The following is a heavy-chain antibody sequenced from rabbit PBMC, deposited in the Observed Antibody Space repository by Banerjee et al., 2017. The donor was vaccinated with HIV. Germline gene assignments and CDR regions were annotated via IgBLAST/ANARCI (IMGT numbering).Heavy chain of an antibody. J-gene: IGHJ4*01. CDR1: VFSFTNKYV. D-gene: IGHD4-1*01. Sequence: QEQLEESGGDLVKPEGSLTLTCTASVFSFTNKYVMCWVRQAPGKGLEWIACINTSSGNTVYANWAKGRFTISKTSWTTVTLQMTSLTAADTATYFCARGSDGSGWGRYFNLWGPGTLVTVS. V-gene: IGHV1S45*01. CDR3: ARGSDGSGWGRYFNL. CDR2: INTSSGNT.